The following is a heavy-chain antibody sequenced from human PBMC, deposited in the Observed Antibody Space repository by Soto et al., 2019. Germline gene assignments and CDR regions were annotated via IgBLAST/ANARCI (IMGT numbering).Heavy chain of an antibody. J-gene: IGHJ4*02. CDR2: IKFDGSVK. V-gene: IGHV3-7*03. CDR1: GFTFSDYW. CDR3: VKDGGYCSSTTCYSPRNHYFDS. D-gene: IGHD2-2*01. Sequence: LRLSCAASGFTFSDYWMSWVRQAPGKGPEWVANIKFDGSVKQYVDSVRGRFTISRDNSRNSLFLQMNSLRAGDTAVYYCVKDGGYCSSTTCYSPRNHYFDSWGQGTLVTVSS.